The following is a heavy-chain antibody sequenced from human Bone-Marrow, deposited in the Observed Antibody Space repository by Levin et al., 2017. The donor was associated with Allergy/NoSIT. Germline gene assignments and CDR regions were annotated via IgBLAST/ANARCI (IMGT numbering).Heavy chain of an antibody. J-gene: IGHJ4*02. V-gene: IGHV3-21*01. CDR1: GFTFSSYS. CDR2: VSSSSGYI. Sequence: GESLKISCAASGFTFSSYSMNWVRQAPGKGLEWVSLVSSSSGYIFYADSVKGRFTISRDNAKNALYLQMNSLRPEDTAVYYCARDQGDIVATADYWGQGTLVTVSS. D-gene: IGHD5-12*01. CDR3: ARDQGDIVATADY.